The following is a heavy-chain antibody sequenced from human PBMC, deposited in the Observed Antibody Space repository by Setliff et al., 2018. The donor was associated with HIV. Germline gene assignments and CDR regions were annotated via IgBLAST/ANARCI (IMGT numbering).Heavy chain of an antibody. CDR3: VYRDYGGNPPRYYFDL. V-gene: IGHV2-5*04. CDR2: IYWDDDK. J-gene: IGHJ4*02. Sequence: GSGPTLVNPTQTLTLTCTFSGFSLSTSGVGVGWIRQPPGKALEWLALIYWDDDKRYSPSLKSRLTITKDTSKNQVVLTMTNMDPVDTGTYFCVYRDYGGNPPRYYFDLWGQGTVVTVSS. D-gene: IGHD4-17*01. CDR1: GFSLSTSGVG.